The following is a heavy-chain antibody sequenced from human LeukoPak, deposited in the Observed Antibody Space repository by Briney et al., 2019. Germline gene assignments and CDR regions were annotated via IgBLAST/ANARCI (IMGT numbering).Heavy chain of an antibody. J-gene: IGHJ4*02. V-gene: IGHV4-59*12. Sequence: PSETLSLTCTVSGGSISSYYWSWIRQPPGKGLEWIGEIYHSGSPNYNPSLKSRVTISVDKSRNHFSLSLSSVTAADTAVYYCARVNINNWHSCDYWGQGTLVTVSS. CDR1: GGSISSYY. CDR3: ARVNINNWHSCDY. D-gene: IGHD1-1*01. CDR2: IYHSGSP.